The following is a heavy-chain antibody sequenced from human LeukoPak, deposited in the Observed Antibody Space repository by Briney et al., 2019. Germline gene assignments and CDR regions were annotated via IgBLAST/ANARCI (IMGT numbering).Heavy chain of an antibody. CDR1: GFTFDDYA. CDR3: AKDIRAYSGSYYDY. J-gene: IGHJ4*02. D-gene: IGHD1-26*01. V-gene: IGHV3-9*01. Sequence: PGRSLRLSCAASGFTFDDYAMHWVRQAPGKGLEWVSGIRWNSGSVGYADSVKGRFTISRDNAKNSLYLQMNSLRAEDTALYYCAKDIRAYSGSYYDYWGQGTLVTVSS. CDR2: IRWNSGSV.